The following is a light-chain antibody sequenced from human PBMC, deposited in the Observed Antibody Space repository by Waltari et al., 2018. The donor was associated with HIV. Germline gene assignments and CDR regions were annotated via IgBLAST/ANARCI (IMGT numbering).Light chain of an antibody. CDR3: QQYYDVPYT. V-gene: IGKV4-1*01. Sequence: DFVMTQSPDSLAVSLGARATINCKSSQSILSTAGNRHYLAWYQQRTGQAPNLLIYWASTRESGVPDRFSGSGSGTDFTLTINSLQAEDVAVYYCQQYYDVPYTFGQGTKLDI. CDR1: QSILSTAGNRHY. CDR2: WAS. J-gene: IGKJ2*01.